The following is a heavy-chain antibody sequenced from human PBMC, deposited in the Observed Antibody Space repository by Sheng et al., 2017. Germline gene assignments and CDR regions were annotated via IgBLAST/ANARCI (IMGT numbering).Heavy chain of an antibody. V-gene: IGHV3-74*02. D-gene: IGHD2-15*01. CDR2: IDGDGSTT. Sequence: EVQLVESGGGLVQPGRSLRLSCAASGFTSSRHWMQWVRQAPGKGLVWVSRIDGDGSTTTYADSVKGRFTIFRDNAKNTLYLQMNSLRAEDTAVYYCVRSGVPNGFDIWGQGTMVTVSS. J-gene: IGHJ3*02. CDR3: VRSGVPNGFDI. CDR1: GFTSSRHW.